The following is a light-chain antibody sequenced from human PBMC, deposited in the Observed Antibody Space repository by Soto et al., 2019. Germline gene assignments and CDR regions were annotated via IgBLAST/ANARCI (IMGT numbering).Light chain of an antibody. Sequence: DIQMTQSPSSLSASVGDRVTITCRASRSISRNLNWYQQKPGTAPKLLMFGASTLQSGVPSRFSGSGSGTDFTLTITSLQPEGFATYYCQQSYNTPRTFGQGTKVDIK. J-gene: IGKJ1*01. CDR2: GAS. V-gene: IGKV1-39*01. CDR1: RSISRN. CDR3: QQSYNTPRT.